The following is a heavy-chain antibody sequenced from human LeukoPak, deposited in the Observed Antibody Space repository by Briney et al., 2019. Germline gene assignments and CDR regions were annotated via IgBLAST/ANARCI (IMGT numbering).Heavy chain of an antibody. Sequence: GGSLRLSCAASGFTFSSYGMHWVRQAPGKGLEWVTFMRYDGINKYYADSVKGRFTISRDNSKNTVSLQMDSLRAEDTAVYYCAKDRDWASGAGTDFDYWGQGTLVTVSS. CDR3: AKDRDWASGAGTDFDY. V-gene: IGHV3-30*02. CDR2: MRYDGINK. D-gene: IGHD6-13*01. J-gene: IGHJ4*02. CDR1: GFTFSSYG.